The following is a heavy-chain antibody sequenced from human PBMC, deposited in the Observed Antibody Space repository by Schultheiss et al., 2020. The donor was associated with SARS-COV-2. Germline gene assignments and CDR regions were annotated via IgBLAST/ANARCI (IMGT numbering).Heavy chain of an antibody. CDR1: GGSSFTGYY. V-gene: IGHV4-34*01. D-gene: IGHD3-10*01. CDR2: IDHIGGT. J-gene: IGHJ5*02. CDR3: ARGRYYGSGSYIRGP. Sequence: SETLSLNCGVSGGSSFTGYYYTWIRQPPGKGLVWVGEIDHIGGTDYNPSLKSRVSISIDTSKKQFSLRLTSVTAADTATYYCARGRYYGSGSYIRGPWGQGTQVTVSS.